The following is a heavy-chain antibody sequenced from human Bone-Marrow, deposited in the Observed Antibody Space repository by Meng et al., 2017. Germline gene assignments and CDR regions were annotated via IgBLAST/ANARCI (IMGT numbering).Heavy chain of an antibody. J-gene: IGHJ4*02. CDR1: GFTFSSYW. D-gene: IGHD3-10*01. CDR3: ARGRIFLWFGELLEFDY. CDR2: IKQDGSEK. Sequence: GESLKISCAASGFTFSSYWMSWVRQAPGKGLEWVANIKQDGSEKYYVDSVKGRFTISRDNAKNSLYLQMNSLRADDTAVYYCARGRIFLWFGELLEFDYWGQGTLVTVSS. V-gene: IGHV3-7*01.